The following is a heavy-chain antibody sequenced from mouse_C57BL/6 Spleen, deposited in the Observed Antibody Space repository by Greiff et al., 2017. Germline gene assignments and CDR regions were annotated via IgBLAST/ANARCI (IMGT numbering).Heavy chain of an antibody. CDR3: ARSSLLRVFDY. Sequence: EVQLQQSGPELVKPGASVKISCKASGYTFTDYYMNWVKQSHGKSLEWIGDINPNNGGTSYNQKFKGKATLTVDKSSSTAYMELRSLTSEDSAVYYCARSSLLRVFDYWGQGTTLTVSS. V-gene: IGHV1-26*01. CDR2: INPNNGGT. CDR1: GYTFTDYY. D-gene: IGHD1-2*01. J-gene: IGHJ2*01.